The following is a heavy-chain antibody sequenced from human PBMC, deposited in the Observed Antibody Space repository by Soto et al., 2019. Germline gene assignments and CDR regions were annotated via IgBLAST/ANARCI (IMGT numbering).Heavy chain of an antibody. Sequence: EVQLLGSGGGLVQPGGSLRLSCTASGFTFSRYAMSWVRQAPGKGLEWVSTISDSGSTYYAESVKGRLTISRDNSKHTLYLQMNSLRADDTAVYYCAKGGLGDCSTTSCLFHCDYRGLGALVTVSS. D-gene: IGHD2-2*01. V-gene: IGHV3-23*01. CDR3: AKGGLGDCSTTSCLFHCDY. CDR2: ISDSGST. J-gene: IGHJ4*02. CDR1: GFTFSRYA.